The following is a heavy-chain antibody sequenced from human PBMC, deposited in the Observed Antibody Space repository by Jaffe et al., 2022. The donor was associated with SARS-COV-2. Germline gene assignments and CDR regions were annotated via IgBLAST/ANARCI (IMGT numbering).Heavy chain of an antibody. CDR3: ASVGDSSGWFDP. V-gene: IGHV4-59*01. Sequence: QVQLQESGPGLVKPSETLSLTCTVSGGSISSYYWSWIRQPPGKGLEWIGYIYYSGSTNYNPSLKSRVTISVDTSKNQFSLKLSSVTAADTAVYYCASVGDSSGWFDPWGQGTLVTVSS. D-gene: IGHD3-22*01. CDR1: GGSISSYY. J-gene: IGHJ5*02. CDR2: IYYSGST.